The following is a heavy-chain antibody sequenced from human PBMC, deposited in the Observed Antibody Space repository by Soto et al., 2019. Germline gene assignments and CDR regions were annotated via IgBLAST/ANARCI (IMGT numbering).Heavy chain of an antibody. CDR2: IKQGGSEK. V-gene: IGHV3-7*05. CDR3: ARYDFWSGYVRLLGDP. Sequence: GGSLRLSCAASGFTFSSYWMSWVRQAPGKGLEWVANIKQGGSEKYYVDSVKGRFTISRDNAKNSLYLQMNSLRAEDTAVYYCARYDFWSGYVRLLGDPWGQGTLVTVSS. CDR1: GFTFSSYW. J-gene: IGHJ5*02. D-gene: IGHD3-3*01.